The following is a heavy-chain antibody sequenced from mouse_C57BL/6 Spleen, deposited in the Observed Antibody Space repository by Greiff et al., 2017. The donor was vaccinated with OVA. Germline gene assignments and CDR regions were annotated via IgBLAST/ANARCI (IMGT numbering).Heavy chain of an antibody. J-gene: IGHJ1*03. CDR2: IDPETGGT. D-gene: IGHD1-1*01. CDR1: GYTFTDYE. Sequence: SGAELVRPGASVTLSCKASGYTFTDYEMHWVKQTPVHGLEWIGAIDPETGGTAYNQKFKGKAILTADKSSSTAYMELRSLTSEDSAVYYCTRDYGSIYWYFDVWGTGTTVTVSS. V-gene: IGHV1-15*01. CDR3: TRDYGSIYWYFDV.